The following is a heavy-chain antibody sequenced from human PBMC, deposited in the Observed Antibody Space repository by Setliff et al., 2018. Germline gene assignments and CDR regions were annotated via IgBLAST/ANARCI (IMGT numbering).Heavy chain of an antibody. Sequence: GESLKISCVTSGFTFSLSWMSWVRQLPGKGLEWVSRIAPDADRPAYANSVKGRFTISRDNAKNTLYLQMDRLRVEDTGVYFCAGGMRTFGGVLDYWGRGAQVTVSS. CDR1: GFTFSLSW. D-gene: IGHD3-16*01. CDR2: IAPDADRP. J-gene: IGHJ4*02. CDR3: AGGMRTFGGVLDY. V-gene: IGHV3-74*01.